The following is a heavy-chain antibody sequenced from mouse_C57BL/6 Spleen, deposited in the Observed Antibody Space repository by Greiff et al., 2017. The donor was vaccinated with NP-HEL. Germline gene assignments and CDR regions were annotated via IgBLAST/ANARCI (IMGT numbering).Heavy chain of an antibody. CDR3: ARCDFDYGSSYWYFDV. J-gene: IGHJ1*03. V-gene: IGHV1-69*01. CDR2: IDPSDSYT. Sequence: QVQLQQPGAELVMPGASVKLSCKASGYTFTSYWMHWVKQRPGQGLEWIGEIDPSDSYTNYNQKFKGKSTLTVDKSSSTAYMQLSSLTSEDSAVYYCARCDFDYGSSYWYFDVWGTGTTVTVSS. CDR1: GYTFTSYW. D-gene: IGHD1-1*01.